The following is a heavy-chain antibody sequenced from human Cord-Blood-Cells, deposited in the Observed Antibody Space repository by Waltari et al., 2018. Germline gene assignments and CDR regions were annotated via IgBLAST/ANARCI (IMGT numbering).Heavy chain of an antibody. Sequence: QVQLQQWGAGLLKPSETLSLTCAVYGGSFSGYYWSWIRQPPGKGLEWSGEINHSGSTNYYPSLKSRVTISVDTSKNQFSLKLSSVTAADTAVYYCALILAGAKGDALDIWGQGTMVTVSS. CDR1: GGSFSGYY. D-gene: IGHD3-9*01. CDR3: ALILAGAKGDALDI. CDR2: INHSGST. J-gene: IGHJ3*02. V-gene: IGHV4-34*01.